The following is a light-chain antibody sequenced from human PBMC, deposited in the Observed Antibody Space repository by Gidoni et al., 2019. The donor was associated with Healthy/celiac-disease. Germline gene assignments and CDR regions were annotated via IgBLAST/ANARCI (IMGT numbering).Light chain of an antibody. CDR3: QQYYSTPRT. CDR1: QSVLYSSNNKNY. J-gene: IGKJ1*01. CDR2: WAS. V-gene: IGKV4-1*01. Sequence: DIVMTQSPDPLAASLGERATINCKSSQSVLYSSNNKNYLAWYQQKPGHTPKLLIYWASTRESGVPDRFSGSGSGTDFTLTISSLQAEDVAVYYCQQYYSTPRTFGQGTKVEIK.